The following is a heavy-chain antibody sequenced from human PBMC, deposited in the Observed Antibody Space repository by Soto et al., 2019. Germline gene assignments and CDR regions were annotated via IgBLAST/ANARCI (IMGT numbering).Heavy chain of an antibody. J-gene: IGHJ6*02. CDR3: ARLEKWYYNYYGLDV. CDR2: IDPGDSST. Sequence: PGEALKISCQGSGYSFTTYWISWVRQMPGKALEWMGKIDPGDSSTNYSPSFRGHITISVDRSINTAHLQFSSLKAADTAVYYCARLEKWYYNYYGLDVWGQGXMVTVYS. D-gene: IGHD1-26*01. CDR1: GYSFTTYW. V-gene: IGHV5-10-1*01.